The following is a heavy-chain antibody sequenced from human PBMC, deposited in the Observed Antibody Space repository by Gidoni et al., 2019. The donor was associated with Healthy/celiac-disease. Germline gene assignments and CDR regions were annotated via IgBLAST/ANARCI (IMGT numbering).Heavy chain of an antibody. CDR3: ASQTGAAAGFYYYYMDV. CDR2: IYYSGST. V-gene: IGHV4-30-4*01. J-gene: IGHJ6*03. CDR1: CGSLTRGAHY. Sequence: QLQLQGSGPGLVKPSHTLSLTCTFSCGSLTRGAHYWSWFRQPPGKGLEWIGYIYYSGSTYYNPSLKSRVTISVDTSKNQFSLKLTSVTAADTAVYYCASQTGAAAGFYYYYMDVWGTGTTVTVSS. D-gene: IGHD6-13*01.